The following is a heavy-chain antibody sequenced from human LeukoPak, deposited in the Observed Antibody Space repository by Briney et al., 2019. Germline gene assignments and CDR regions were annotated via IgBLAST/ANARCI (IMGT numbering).Heavy chain of an antibody. CDR2: INHSGST. J-gene: IGHJ4*02. CDR3: ARSLGYYQIPARVFDY. V-gene: IGHV4-34*01. CDR1: GGSFSGYY. D-gene: IGHD2-2*01. Sequence: PSETLSLTCAVYGGSFSGYYWSWIRQPPGKGLEWIGEINHSGSTNYNPSLKSRVTISVDTSKNQFSLKLSSVTAADTAVYYCARSLGYYQIPARVFDYWGQGTLVTVSS.